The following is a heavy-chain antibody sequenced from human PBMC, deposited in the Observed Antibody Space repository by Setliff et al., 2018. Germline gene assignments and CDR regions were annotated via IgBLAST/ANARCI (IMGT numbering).Heavy chain of an antibody. D-gene: IGHD2-15*01. CDR3: ATERGLVVSATDYYYYMDV. J-gene: IGHJ6*03. CDR1: GGTFTNYA. CDR2: INPIFGTA. V-gene: IGHV1-69*05. Sequence: SVKVSCRASGGTFTNYAINWVRQAPGQGLEWMGGINPIFGTADYTQNFQGRVTITTDESTSTAYMELSSLRSEDTAIYYCATERGLVVSATDYYYYMDVWGKGTTVTVSS.